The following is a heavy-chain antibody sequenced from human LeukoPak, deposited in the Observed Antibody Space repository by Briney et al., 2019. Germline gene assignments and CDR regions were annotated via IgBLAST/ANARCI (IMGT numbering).Heavy chain of an antibody. J-gene: IGHJ6*02. CDR3: ARVDSMTRGRYGMDV. CDR1: GFTFSNYA. CDR2: ISYDGGNK. Sequence: GRSLRPSCAASGFTFSNYAMHWVRQAPGKGLEWVAVISYDGGNKYYADSVKGRFTISRDSSKNTLYLQMNSLRAEDTAVYYCARVDSMTRGRYGMDVWGQGTTVTVSS. V-gene: IGHV3-30*04. D-gene: IGHD3-22*01.